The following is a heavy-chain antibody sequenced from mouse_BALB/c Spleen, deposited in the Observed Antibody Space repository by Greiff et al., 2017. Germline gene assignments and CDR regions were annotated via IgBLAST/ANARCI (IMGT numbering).Heavy chain of an antibody. CDR1: GFSLTSYG. D-gene: IGHD2-4*01. V-gene: IGHV2-4-1*01. J-gene: IGHJ4*01. CDR3: ARRLYDYDGGGGMDY. CDR2: IWSGGST. Sequence: QVQLQQSGPGLVQPSQSLSITCTVSGFSLTSYGVHWVRQSPGKGLEWLGVIWSGGSTDYNAAFISRLSISKDNSKSQVFFKMNSLQADDTAIYYCARRLYDYDGGGGMDYWGQGTSVTVSS.